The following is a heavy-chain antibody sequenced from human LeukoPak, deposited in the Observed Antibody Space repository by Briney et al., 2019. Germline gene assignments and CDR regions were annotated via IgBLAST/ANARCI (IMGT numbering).Heavy chain of an antibody. J-gene: IGHJ4*02. V-gene: IGHV3-73*01. D-gene: IGHD6-6*01. Sequence: PGGSLRLPCAASGFTFSGSAMHWVRQASGKGLEWVGRIRSKANSYATVYAASVKGRFTISRDDSKNTAYLQMNSLKTEDTAVYYCTTYSSSPIPQRPIDYWGQGTLVTVSS. CDR3: TTYSSSPIPQRPIDY. CDR1: GFTFSGSA. CDR2: IRSKANSYAT.